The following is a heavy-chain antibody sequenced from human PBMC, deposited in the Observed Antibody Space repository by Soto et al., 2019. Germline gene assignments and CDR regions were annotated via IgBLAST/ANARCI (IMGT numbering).Heavy chain of an antibody. CDR2: INHSGST. V-gene: IGHV4-34*01. CDR3: ARGGYSGYPVYYYYMDV. Sequence: PSETLSLTCAVYGGSFSGYYWSRIRQPPGKGLEWIGEINHSGSTNYNPSLKSRVTISVDTSKNQFSLKLSSVTAADTAVYYCARGGYSGYPVYYYYMDVWGKGTTVTVSS. D-gene: IGHD5-12*01. CDR1: GGSFSGYY. J-gene: IGHJ6*03.